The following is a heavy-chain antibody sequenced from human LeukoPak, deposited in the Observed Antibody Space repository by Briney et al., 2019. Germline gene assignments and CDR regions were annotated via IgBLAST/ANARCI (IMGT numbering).Heavy chain of an antibody. D-gene: IGHD3-22*01. J-gene: IGHJ4*02. CDR3: ARAHGDSSGYHLWWGY. Sequence: ASVKVSCKASGGTFSSFTISWVRQAPGQGLEWMGGIIPIFGTANYAQKFRGRVTITADESTSTAYMELSSLRSEDTAVYYCARAHGDSSGYHLWWGYWGQGTLVTVSS. V-gene: IGHV1-69*13. CDR1: GGTFSSFT. CDR2: IIPIFGTA.